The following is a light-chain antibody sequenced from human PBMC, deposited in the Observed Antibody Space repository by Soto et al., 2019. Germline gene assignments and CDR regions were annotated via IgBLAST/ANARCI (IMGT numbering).Light chain of an antibody. Sequence: DIQLTQSPSTLSASVGDRVTITCRASQNIRTWLAWYQQKPGKAPNLLIYKASSLESGVPFRFSGSGSGTEFTLTISSLQPDDFATYYCQQYNSYSWTFGQGTKVEIK. V-gene: IGKV1-5*03. CDR2: KAS. CDR1: QNIRTW. J-gene: IGKJ1*01. CDR3: QQYNSYSWT.